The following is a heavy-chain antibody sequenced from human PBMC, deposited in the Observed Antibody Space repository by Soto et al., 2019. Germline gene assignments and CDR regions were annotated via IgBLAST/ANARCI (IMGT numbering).Heavy chain of an antibody. D-gene: IGHD3-10*01. CDR1: GFTFSNAW. V-gene: IGHV3-15*07. Sequence: GGSLRLSCAASGFTFSNAWMNWVRQAPGKGLEWVGRIKSKTDGGTTDYAAPVKGRFTISRDDSKNTLYLQMNSLKTEDTAVYYCTTFHGSGSNYYYYYGMDVWGQGTTVTVSS. CDR2: IKSKTDGGTT. J-gene: IGHJ6*02. CDR3: TTFHGSGSNYYYYYGMDV.